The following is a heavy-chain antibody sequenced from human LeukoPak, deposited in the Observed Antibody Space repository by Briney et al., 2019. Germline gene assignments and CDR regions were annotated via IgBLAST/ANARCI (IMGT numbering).Heavy chain of an antibody. J-gene: IGHJ3*01. Sequence: GGSLRLSCAASGFPFSISWMSWVRQAPGKGLQCVGNIKPDGSGTFYVDSVRGRFTISRDNARNLLFLQMNSLRVDDTAVYYCVFGNAFDVWGRGTMVTVSS. CDR2: IKPDGSGT. V-gene: IGHV3-7*01. D-gene: IGHD3-16*01. CDR3: VFGNAFDV. CDR1: GFPFSISW.